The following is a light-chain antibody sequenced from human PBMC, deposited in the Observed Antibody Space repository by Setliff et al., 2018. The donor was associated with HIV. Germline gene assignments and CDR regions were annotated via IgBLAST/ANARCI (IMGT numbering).Light chain of an antibody. V-gene: IGLV2-14*01. CDR1: SDDVGASNY. CDR3: SSSTKTASVYV. Sequence: QSVLTQPASMSGSPGQSITISCTGTSDDVGASNYVSWYQQHPGKAPKLIIYEVKVRPSGFSSRFSGSKSGNTASLTLSGLQTEDEADYYCSSSTKTASVYVFGSGTKVTVL. J-gene: IGLJ1*01. CDR2: EVK.